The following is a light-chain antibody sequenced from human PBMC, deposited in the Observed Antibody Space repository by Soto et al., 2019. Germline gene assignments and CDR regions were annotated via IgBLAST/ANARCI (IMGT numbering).Light chain of an antibody. J-gene: IGKJ5*01. V-gene: IGKV3-15*01. CDR1: RSVGSN. CDR3: QQRSDWPPIT. CDR2: DAS. Sequence: EIVMTQSPATLSVSPGERVTLSCRASRSVGSNLAWYQQKPGQAPRLLIYDASTRATGLPARFSGSGSGTDFTLTISNLQSEDFAIYYCQQRSDWPPITFGQGTRLEIK.